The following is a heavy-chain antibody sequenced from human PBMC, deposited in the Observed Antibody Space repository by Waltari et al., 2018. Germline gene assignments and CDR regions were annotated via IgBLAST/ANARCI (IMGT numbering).Heavy chain of an antibody. Sequence: QVQLQESGPRLVKPSETLSLTCDVSGYAINSGFYWGWFRQAPEKGLEWIATIYHDGTTFYNPSLTSRVTTSMDTSKNQMSLKLKSVTAADTAVYYCTRQTLGYCTSAACRRLEAWGQGTLVTVSS. CDR2: IYHDGTT. V-gene: IGHV4-38-2*01. CDR3: TRQTLGYCTSAACRRLEA. D-gene: IGHD2-8*02. J-gene: IGHJ5*02. CDR1: GYAINSGFY.